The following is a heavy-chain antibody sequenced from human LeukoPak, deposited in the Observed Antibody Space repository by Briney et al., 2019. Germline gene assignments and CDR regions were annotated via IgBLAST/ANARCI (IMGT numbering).Heavy chain of an antibody. CDR3: ARDKTQVTTEYYFDY. Sequence: GRSLRLSCAASGFTFSSYAMHWVCQAPGKGLEWVAVISYDGSNKYYADSVKGRFTISRDNSKNTLYLQMNSLRAEDTAVYYCARDKTQVTTEYYFDYWGQGTLVTVSS. D-gene: IGHD4-17*01. J-gene: IGHJ4*02. V-gene: IGHV3-30-3*01. CDR1: GFTFSSYA. CDR2: ISYDGSNK.